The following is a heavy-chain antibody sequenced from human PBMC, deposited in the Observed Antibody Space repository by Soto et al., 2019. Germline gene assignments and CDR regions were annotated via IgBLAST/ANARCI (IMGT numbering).Heavy chain of an antibody. CDR1: GGSISSYY. J-gene: IGHJ1*01. CDR2: IYYSGST. V-gene: IGHV4-59*01. D-gene: IGHD3-22*01. CDR3: AGYDSSGYYYYGYFQY. Sequence: QVQLQESGPGLVKPSETLSLTCTVSGGSISSYYWSWIRQPPGKGLEWIGYIYYSGSTNYNPSLKSRVTISVDTSKNQFSLKLSSVTAADTAVYYCAGYDSSGYYYYGYFQYWGQGTLVTVSS.